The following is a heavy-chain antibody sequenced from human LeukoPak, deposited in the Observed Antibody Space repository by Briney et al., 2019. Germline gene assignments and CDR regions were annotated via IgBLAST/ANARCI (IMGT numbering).Heavy chain of an antibody. CDR3: ATGTPHGYYFDY. CDR1: GYTLTELS. Sequence: ASVKVPCKVSGYTLTELSMHWVRQAPGKGLEWMGGFDPEDGETIYAQKFQGRVTMTEDTSTDTAYTELSSLRSEDTAVYYCATGTPHGYYFDYWGQGTLVTVSS. CDR2: FDPEDGET. D-gene: IGHD6-25*01. V-gene: IGHV1-24*01. J-gene: IGHJ4*02.